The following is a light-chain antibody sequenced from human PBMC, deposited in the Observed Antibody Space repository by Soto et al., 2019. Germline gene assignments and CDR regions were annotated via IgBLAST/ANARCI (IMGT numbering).Light chain of an antibody. CDR2: HAS. V-gene: IGKV3-15*01. CDR1: QSVGSN. CDR3: QQYNHWPLT. Sequence: ETVMTQSPATLSVSPGERVTLSCSASQSVGSNLAWYQQKPGQAPRLLIYHASTRATGIPGRFSGIGSGTEFTLTITSLPSEDFAVDYCQQYNHWPLTFGGWTKVEI. J-gene: IGKJ4*01.